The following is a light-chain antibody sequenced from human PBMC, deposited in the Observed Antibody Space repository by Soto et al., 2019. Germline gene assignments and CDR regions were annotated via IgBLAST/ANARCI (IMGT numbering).Light chain of an antibody. CDR3: QQYKNWLALT. CDR1: QRLSSN. J-gene: IGKJ4*01. CDR2: GVS. V-gene: IGKV3-15*01. Sequence: EIVMTQSPATLSVSPGERATLSCRVSQRLSSNLAWYQQKPGQAPRLLIYGVSTRATGVPARFSGSGSGTEFTLTISSLQSEDSAVYYCQQYKNWLALTFGGGTKVEIK.